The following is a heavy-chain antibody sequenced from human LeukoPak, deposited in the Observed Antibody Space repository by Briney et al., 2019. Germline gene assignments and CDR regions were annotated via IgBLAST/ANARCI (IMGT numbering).Heavy chain of an antibody. CDR2: TYYRSKWYN. V-gene: IGHV6-1*01. CDR1: GDSISSNSAA. Sequence: SQTLSLTCAISGDSISSNSAAWNWLRQSPSRGLEWLGRTYYRSKWYNDYTESVKSRISINPDTSKNQFSLQLNSVTAEDTAVYYCTKEGRSNSFKYWGQGSLVTVSS. J-gene: IGHJ4*02. CDR3: TKEGRSNSFKY.